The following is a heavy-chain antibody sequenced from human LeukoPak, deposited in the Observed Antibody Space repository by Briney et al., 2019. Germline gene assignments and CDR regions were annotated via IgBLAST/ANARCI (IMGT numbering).Heavy chain of an antibody. V-gene: IGHV4-34*01. J-gene: IGHJ3*02. Sequence: SETLSLTCTVSGGSISSYYWSWIRQPPGKGLEWIGEINHSGSTNYNPSLKSRVTISVDTSKNQFSLKLSSVTAADTAVYYCARDVVGATGGAFDIWGQGTMVTVSS. D-gene: IGHD1-26*01. CDR1: GGSISSYY. CDR2: INHSGST. CDR3: ARDVVGATGGAFDI.